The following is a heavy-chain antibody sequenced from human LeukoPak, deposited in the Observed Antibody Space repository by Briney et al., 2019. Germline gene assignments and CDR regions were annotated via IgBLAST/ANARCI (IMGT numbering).Heavy chain of an antibody. Sequence: SETLSLTCTVSGGSISSYYWSWLRQPPGRGLEWIGYIYYSGSTNYNPSLKSRVTISVDTSKNQFSLKLSSVTAADTAVYYCARSRIYGWLLDLGSAGWFDPWGQGTLVTVSS. D-gene: IGHD3-22*01. V-gene: IGHV4-59*01. CDR1: GGSISSYY. J-gene: IGHJ5*02. CDR2: IYYSGST. CDR3: ARSRIYGWLLDLGSAGWFDP.